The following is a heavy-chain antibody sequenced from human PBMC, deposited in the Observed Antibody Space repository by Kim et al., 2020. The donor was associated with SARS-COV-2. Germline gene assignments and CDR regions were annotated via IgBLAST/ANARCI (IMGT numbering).Heavy chain of an antibody. D-gene: IGHD2-2*01. CDR3: AGDSYQPLHYYYYGMDV. CDR1: GGSISSSSYY. V-gene: IGHV4-39*01. J-gene: IGHJ6*02. CDR2: IYYSGST. Sequence: SETLSLTCTVSGGSISSSSYYWGWIRQPPGKGLEWIGSIYYSGSTYYNPSLKSRVTISVDTSKNQFSLKLSSVTAADTAVYYCAGDSYQPLHYYYYGMDVWGQGTTVTVSS.